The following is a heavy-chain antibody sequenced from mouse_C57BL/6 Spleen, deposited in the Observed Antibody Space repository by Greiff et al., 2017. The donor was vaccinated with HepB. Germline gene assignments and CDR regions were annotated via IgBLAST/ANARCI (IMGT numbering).Heavy chain of an antibody. V-gene: IGHV14-4*01. Sequence: VQLQQSGAELVRPGASVKLSCTASGFNINDDYMHWVKQRPEQGLAWIGWIDPENGDTEYASKFQGKATITADTSSNTAYLQLSSLTSEDTAVYYCTTGLRGGYAMDYWGQGTSVTVAS. CDR3: TTGLRGGYAMDY. J-gene: IGHJ4*01. D-gene: IGHD2-4*01. CDR1: GFNINDDY. CDR2: IDPENGDT.